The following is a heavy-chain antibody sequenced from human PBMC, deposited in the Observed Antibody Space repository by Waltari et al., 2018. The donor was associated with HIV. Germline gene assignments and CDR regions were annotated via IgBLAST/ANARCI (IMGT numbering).Heavy chain of an antibody. D-gene: IGHD2-2*01. J-gene: IGHJ4*02. CDR2: IYTSGST. Sequence: QVQLQESGPGLVKPSQTLSLTCTVSGGSISSGRYYWSWIRQPAGKGLEWIGRIYTSGSTNYNPSLKSRVTISVDTSKNQFSLKLSSVTAADTAVYYCARTFSRVPAASDYWGQGTLVTVSS. CDR1: GGSISSGRYY. V-gene: IGHV4-61*02. CDR3: ARTFSRVPAASDY.